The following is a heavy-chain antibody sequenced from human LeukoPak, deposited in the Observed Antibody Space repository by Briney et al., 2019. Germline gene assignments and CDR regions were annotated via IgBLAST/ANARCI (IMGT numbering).Heavy chain of an antibody. CDR1: GFTFSSNW. V-gene: IGHV3-74*01. D-gene: IGHD3-10*01. CDR3: ERGGRASSFDI. J-gene: IGHJ3*02. Sequence: GGSLRLSCAASGFTFSSNWMHWVRHAPGKGLVWVSRIISNENSATYADSVKGRFTISRDNAKNTLYLQMNCLRAEDTAVYYCERGGRASSFDIWGQGTMVTVSS. CDR2: IISNENSA.